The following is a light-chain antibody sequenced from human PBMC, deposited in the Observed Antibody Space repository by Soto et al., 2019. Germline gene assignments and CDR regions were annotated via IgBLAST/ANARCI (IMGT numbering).Light chain of an antibody. J-gene: IGKJ4*01. Sequence: DLQMTQSPYSLSASVGDRVNITCRASQGIRNDLGWYQQKPGKAPQRLIHATSSLQSGVPSRFSGSGSGTEFTLTISSLQPEDFATYFCRQHNSYLTFGGGTKVDIK. V-gene: IGKV1-17*01. CDR3: RQHNSYLT. CDR2: ATS. CDR1: QGIRND.